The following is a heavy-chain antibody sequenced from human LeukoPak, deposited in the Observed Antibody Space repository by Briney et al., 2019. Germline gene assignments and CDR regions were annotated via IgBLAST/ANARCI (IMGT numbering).Heavy chain of an antibody. D-gene: IGHD3-16*01. V-gene: IGHV4-59*01. CDR2: IYYSGST. Sequence: PSETLPLTCTVSGGSISSYYWSWIRQPPGKGLEWIGYIYYSGSTNYNPSLKSRVTISVDTSKNQFSLKLSSVTAADTAVYYCARGGVLKSVDYWGQGTLVAVSS. CDR3: ARGGVLKSVDY. J-gene: IGHJ4*02. CDR1: GGSISSYY.